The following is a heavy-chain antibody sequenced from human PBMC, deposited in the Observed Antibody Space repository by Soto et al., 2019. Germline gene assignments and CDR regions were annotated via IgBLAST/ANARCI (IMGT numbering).Heavy chain of an antibody. CDR3: ARGGYYDSSGSRNYHYYGMNV. J-gene: IGHJ6*02. Sequence: GASVKVSCKASGYTFTSYYMHWVRQAPGQGLEWLGWISPYDGNTKYAQILLGRVSMTTDTSTKTAYMEVRSLRSDDTAVYYCARGGYYDSSGSRNYHYYGMNVWGQGTTVTVSS. D-gene: IGHD3-22*01. CDR1: GYTFTSYY. V-gene: IGHV1-18*04. CDR2: ISPYDGNT.